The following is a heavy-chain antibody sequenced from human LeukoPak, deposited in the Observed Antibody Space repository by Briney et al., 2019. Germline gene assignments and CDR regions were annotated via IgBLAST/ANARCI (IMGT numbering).Heavy chain of an antibody. CDR1: GFTFSDYY. CDR3: ARGAHMVRVQREEY. Sequence: PGGSLRLSCAASGFTFSDYYMSWIRQAPGKGLEWVSSISSSSSYIYYADSVKGRFTISRDNAKNSLYLQMNSLRAEDTAVYYCARGAHMVRVQREEYWGQGTLVTVSS. J-gene: IGHJ4*02. V-gene: IGHV3-11*06. D-gene: IGHD3-10*01. CDR2: ISSSSSYI.